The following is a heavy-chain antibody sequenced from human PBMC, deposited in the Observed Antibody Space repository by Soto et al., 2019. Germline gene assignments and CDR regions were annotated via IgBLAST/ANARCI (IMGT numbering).Heavy chain of an antibody. CDR3: ASQRTTVIHQVYVDY. CDR2: VYYRGRS. Sequence: ETLSLTCTVSGGSVPNSSYYWGWIRQSPGKGLEWIGSVYYRGRSYSKSSVKSRVTISVDTSKNQFSQNLNSVTDSDTAVYFCASQRTTVIHQVYVDYWGPGAQV. CDR1: GGSVPNSSYY. V-gene: IGHV4-39*01. J-gene: IGHJ4*02. D-gene: IGHD4-4*01.